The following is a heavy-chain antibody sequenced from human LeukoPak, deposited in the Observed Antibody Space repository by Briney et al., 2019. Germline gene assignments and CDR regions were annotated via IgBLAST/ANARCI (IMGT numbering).Heavy chain of an antibody. J-gene: IGHJ4*02. Sequence: GGSLRLSCAASGFTFSNAWMNWVRQAPGKGLEWAGRIKSKTDGGTTDYAAPVKGRFTISRDDSKNTLYLQMNSLKTEDTAVYYCTTSPYSSSQWGQGTLVTVSS. CDR2: IKSKTDGGTT. CDR3: TTSPYSSSQ. V-gene: IGHV3-15*07. CDR1: GFTFSNAW. D-gene: IGHD6-13*01.